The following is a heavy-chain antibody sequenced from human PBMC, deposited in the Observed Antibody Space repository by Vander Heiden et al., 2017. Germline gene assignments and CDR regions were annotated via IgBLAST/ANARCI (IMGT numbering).Heavy chain of an antibody. CDR1: GGSITDRNYY. J-gene: IGHJ5*02. D-gene: IGHD1-26*01. Sequence: QLHLQESGPGLVKPSETLSLTCTVSGGSITDRNYYWGWIRQPPGKGLGWIGSIIYGGSANYDPSLKSRVTISVDTSKNQFSLKLTSVTAADSAIYYCARRAGSFRGPNWFDPWGQGTLVTVSS. CDR3: ARRAGSFRGPNWFDP. V-gene: IGHV4-39*01. CDR2: IIYGGSA.